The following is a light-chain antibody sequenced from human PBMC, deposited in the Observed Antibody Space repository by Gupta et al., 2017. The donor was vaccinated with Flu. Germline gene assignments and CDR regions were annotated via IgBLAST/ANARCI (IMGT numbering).Light chain of an antibody. Sequence: PSSLSASVGDRVTITCRASQDISHYLARYQQKPGGIPKLLIFTASTLQSGVPSRFSGSVSGTDFTLTISSLQPEDVGTYYCQNYNRVPWTFGQGTKVEIK. CDR3: QNYNRVPWT. V-gene: IGKV1-27*01. J-gene: IGKJ1*01. CDR1: QDISHY. CDR2: TAS.